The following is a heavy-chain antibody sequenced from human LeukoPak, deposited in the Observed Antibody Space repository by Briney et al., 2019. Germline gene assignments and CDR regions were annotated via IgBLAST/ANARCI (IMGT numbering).Heavy chain of an antibody. CDR3: ARDWSGDYTFDY. CDR2: INWNGGST. V-gene: IGHV3-20*04. J-gene: IGHJ4*02. CDR1: GLNFDDYG. D-gene: IGHD4-17*01. Sequence: PGSSLILYCAASGLNFDDYGMSRVRQAPGKGLEWVSGINWNGGSTGYADSVKGRFTISRDNAKNSLYLQMNSLRAEDTALYYCARDWSGDYTFDYWGQGTLVTVSS.